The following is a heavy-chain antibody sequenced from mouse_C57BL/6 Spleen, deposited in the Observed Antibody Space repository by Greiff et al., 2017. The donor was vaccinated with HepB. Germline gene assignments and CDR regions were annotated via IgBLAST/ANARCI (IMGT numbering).Heavy chain of an antibody. CDR1: GYTFTSYW. J-gene: IGHJ4*01. V-gene: IGHV1-64*01. CDR2: IHPNSGST. CDR3: ASRRGDYYAMDD. Sequence: QVQLQQPGAELVKPGASVKLSCTASGYTFTSYWMPWVKQRPGQGLEWIGMIHPNSGSTNYNEKFKSKATLTVDKSSSTAYMQLSSLTSEDSAVYYCASRRGDYYAMDDWGQGTSVTVSS.